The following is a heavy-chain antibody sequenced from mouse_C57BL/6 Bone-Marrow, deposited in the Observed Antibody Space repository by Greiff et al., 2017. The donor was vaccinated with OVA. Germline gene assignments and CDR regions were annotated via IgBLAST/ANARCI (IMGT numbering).Heavy chain of an antibody. CDR3: ARYYYGSRDWYFDV. CDR1: GYTFTDYY. V-gene: IGHV1-76*01. D-gene: IGHD1-1*01. J-gene: IGHJ1*03. CDR2: IYPGSGNT. Sequence: VQLQQSGAELVRPGASVKLSCKASGYTFTDYYINWVKQRPGQGLEWIARIYPGSGNTYYNEKFKGKATLTAEKSSSTAYMQLSSLTSEDSAVYFCARYYYGSRDWYFDVWGTGTTVTVSS.